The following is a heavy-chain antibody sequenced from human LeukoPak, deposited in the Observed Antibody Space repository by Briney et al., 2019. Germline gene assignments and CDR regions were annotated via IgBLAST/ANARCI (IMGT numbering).Heavy chain of an antibody. J-gene: IGHJ5*02. V-gene: IGHV1-69*01. Sequence: SMKVSCKASGGTFSSYAISWVRQAPGQGLEWMGGIIPIFGTANYAQKFQGRDTITADESTSTAYMELSSLRSEDTAVYYCAREKLIAARPDPWGQGTLVTVSS. D-gene: IGHD6-6*01. CDR2: IIPIFGTA. CDR3: AREKLIAARPDP. CDR1: GGTFSSYA.